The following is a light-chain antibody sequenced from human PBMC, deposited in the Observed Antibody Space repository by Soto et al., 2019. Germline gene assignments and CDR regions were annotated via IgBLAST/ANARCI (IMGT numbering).Light chain of an antibody. V-gene: IGKV4-1*01. J-gene: IGKJ1*01. CDR3: QQYYDTPWT. Sequence: DIVMTQSPASLAVSLGERATIKCKSSQSLLYNVNNKNYLGWYQQKAGQPPKLLLYWASYRESGVPDRFSGSGSGTDFALTISSLQAEDVAVYYCQQYYDTPWTFGQGTKVDIK. CDR2: WAS. CDR1: QSLLYNVNNKNY.